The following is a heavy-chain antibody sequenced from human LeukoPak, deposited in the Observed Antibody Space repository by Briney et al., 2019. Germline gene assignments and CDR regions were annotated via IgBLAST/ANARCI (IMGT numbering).Heavy chain of an antibody. CDR3: ARDRYGVENGG. CDR2: TYYRSTGYN. V-gene: IGHV6-1*01. CDR1: GASVSINSAT. J-gene: IGHJ4*02. Sequence: SPTLSLTFACSGASVSINSATWNWVRQSPSRGLEWLGSTYYRSTGYNYYEASVKSRITINPDTSKNQYSLQLNSVTPADTAVYYCARDRYGVENGGWGPGTLVTV. D-gene: IGHD5-24*01.